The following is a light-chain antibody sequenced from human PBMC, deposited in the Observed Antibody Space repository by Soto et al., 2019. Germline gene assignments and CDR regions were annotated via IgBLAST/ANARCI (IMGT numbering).Light chain of an antibody. J-gene: IGKJ1*01. CDR3: QQYNNWPT. CDR1: QSVSSN. Sequence: EIVMTQSPATLSVSPGERATLSCRASQSVSSNLDCYQLKPGQAPRLLSYGASTRATGIPARFSGSGSGTDFTLTISSLQAEDFALYCCQQYNNWPTFGQGTKVEIK. CDR2: GAS. V-gene: IGKV3-15*01.